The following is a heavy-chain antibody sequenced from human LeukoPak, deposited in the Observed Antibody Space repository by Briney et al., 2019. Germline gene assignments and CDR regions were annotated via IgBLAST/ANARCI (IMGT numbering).Heavy chain of an antibody. CDR2: ISSSSSYI. D-gene: IGHD6-6*01. J-gene: IGHJ4*02. Sequence: GGSLRLSCAASGFTFSSYSMNWVRQAPGKGLEWVPSISSSSSYIYYADSVKGRFTISRDNAKNSLYLQMNSLRAEDTAVFFCARNDYASSSGYDFWGQGTLVTVSS. CDR3: ARNDYASSSGYDF. CDR1: GFTFSSYS. V-gene: IGHV3-21*01.